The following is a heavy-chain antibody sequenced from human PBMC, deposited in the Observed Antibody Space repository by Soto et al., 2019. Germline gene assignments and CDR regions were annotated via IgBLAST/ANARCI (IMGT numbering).Heavy chain of an antibody. J-gene: IGHJ4*02. CDR2: VKSRPDGGAT. Sequence: GSLRLSCTGSGFTFSNARMNWVRQAAGKGLEWVGRVKSRPDGGATDYAAPVKGRFTISRDDSKNTVYLQMNSLKTEDTAVYFCATGQVLDYWGLGTLVTVSS. V-gene: IGHV3-15*01. CDR1: GFTFSNAR. CDR3: ATGQVLDY.